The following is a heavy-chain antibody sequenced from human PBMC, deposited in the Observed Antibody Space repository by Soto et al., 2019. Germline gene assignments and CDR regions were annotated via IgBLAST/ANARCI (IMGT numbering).Heavy chain of an antibody. V-gene: IGHV4-59*08. CDR2: IYHSGDS. J-gene: IGHJ3*02. CDR3: ARRHVVVVAATRGDAFDI. CDR1: GDSINNYY. D-gene: IGHD2-15*01. Sequence: SETLSLTCTVSGDSINNYYWTWIRQSPGKGLEWIGFIYHSGDSNYNPSLKSRVAISLDTSKSYFSLKLYSVTAADTAVYYCARRHVVVVAATRGDAFDIWGQGTMVTVSS.